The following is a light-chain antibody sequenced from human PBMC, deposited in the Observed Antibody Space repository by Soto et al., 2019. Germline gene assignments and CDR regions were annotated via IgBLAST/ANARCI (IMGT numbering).Light chain of an antibody. CDR2: GAS. Sequence: EIVMTQSPATLSVSLGERATLSCRASQSVSSNLAWYQQKPGQAPRLLIYGASTRATGIPARFSGSGSGTEFTPTISSLQSEDFAVYYCQQYNNWHPWTFGQGTKVEIK. CDR3: QQYNNWHPWT. V-gene: IGKV3-15*01. J-gene: IGKJ1*01. CDR1: QSVSSN.